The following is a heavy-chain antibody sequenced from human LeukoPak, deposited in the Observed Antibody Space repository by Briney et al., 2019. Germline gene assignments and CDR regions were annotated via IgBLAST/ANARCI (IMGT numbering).Heavy chain of an antibody. D-gene: IGHD3-22*01. CDR2: ISYDGSNK. CDR1: GFTFSSYG. V-gene: IGHV3-30*18. J-gene: IGHJ6*02. Sequence: GGSLRLSCAASGFTFSSYGMHWVRQAPGKGLEWVAVISYDGSNKYYADSVKGRFTISRDNSKNTLYLQMNSLRAEDTAVYYCAKDLYYYDSSGYRPGYYYGMDVWRQGTTVTVSS. CDR3: AKDLYYYDSSGYRPGYYYGMDV.